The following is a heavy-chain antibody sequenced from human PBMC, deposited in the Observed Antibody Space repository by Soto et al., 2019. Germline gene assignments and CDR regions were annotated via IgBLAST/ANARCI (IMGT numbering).Heavy chain of an antibody. CDR1: GGSISSSSYY. CDR2: IYYSGST. CDR3: ANAHYYDSSGYFDY. D-gene: IGHD3-22*01. V-gene: IGHV4-39*01. J-gene: IGHJ4*02. Sequence: QLQLQESGPGLVKPSETLSLTCTVSGGSISSSSYYWGWIRQPPGKGLEWIGSIYYSGSTYYNPSLKSRVTISVDTSKNQFSLKLSSVTAADTAVYYCANAHYYDSSGYFDYWGQGTLVTVSS.